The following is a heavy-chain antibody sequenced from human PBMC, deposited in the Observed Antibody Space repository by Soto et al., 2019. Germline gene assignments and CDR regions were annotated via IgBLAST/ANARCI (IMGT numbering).Heavy chain of an antibody. J-gene: IGHJ6*01. Sequence: PSETLSLTCTVSGGSISSGVYYWSWVRQHPGNGLEWIGYIYYSGSTYYNPSLKSRVTISVYTSKNQFSLKLSSVTAADTAVYYCARMRNSYGYSGSPSWCYDMELWGPVPT. CDR1: GGSISSGVYY. CDR3: ARMRNSYGYSGSPSWCYDMEL. V-gene: IGHV4-31*03. D-gene: IGHD5-18*01. CDR2: IYYSGST.